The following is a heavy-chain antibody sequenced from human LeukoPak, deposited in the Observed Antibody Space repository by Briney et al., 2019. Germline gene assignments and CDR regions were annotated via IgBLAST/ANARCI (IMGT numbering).Heavy chain of an antibody. CDR1: GGSFSGYY. J-gene: IGHJ6*02. CDR3: ARASDDFWSGYYYGMDV. CDR2: INHSGST. D-gene: IGHD3-3*01. V-gene: IGHV4-34*01. Sequence: SETLSLTCAVYGGSFSGYYWSWIRQPPGKGLEWIGEINHSGSTNYNPSLKSRVTISVDTSKNQFSLKLCSVTAADTAVYYCARASDDFWSGYYYGMDVWGQGTTVTVSS.